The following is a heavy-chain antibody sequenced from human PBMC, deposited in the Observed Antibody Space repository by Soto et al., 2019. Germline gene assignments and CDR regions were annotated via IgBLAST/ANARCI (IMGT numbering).Heavy chain of an antibody. Sequence: SSVKVSRKASGYTFTIYVISSVSQTPGRGLEWIGWISTNNGNTSYAQKLQGRVTMTTDTSTSTAYMELRSLRSDDTAVYYCARVSSGWYYWFDPWGQGTLVTVSS. D-gene: IGHD6-19*01. J-gene: IGHJ5*02. CDR3: ARVSSGWYYWFDP. CDR2: ISTNNGNT. V-gene: IGHV1-18*01. CDR1: GYTFTIYV.